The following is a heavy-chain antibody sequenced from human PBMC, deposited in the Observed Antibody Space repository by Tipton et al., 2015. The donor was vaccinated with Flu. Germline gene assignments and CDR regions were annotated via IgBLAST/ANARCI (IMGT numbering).Heavy chain of an antibody. J-gene: IGHJ5*02. V-gene: IGHV4-4*07. CDR3: SRGTIYYDSRGFEYYRFGP. CDR1: GGSLSSYF. Sequence: TLSLTCTVSGGSLSSYFWSWIRQPAGKGLEWIGRIYHSGNTNYNPSLQSRVTMSVDTSRNQFSLSLTSVTAADAAINYCSRGTIYYDSRGFEYYRFGPWSQGSRV. D-gene: IGHD3-22*01. CDR2: IYHSGNT.